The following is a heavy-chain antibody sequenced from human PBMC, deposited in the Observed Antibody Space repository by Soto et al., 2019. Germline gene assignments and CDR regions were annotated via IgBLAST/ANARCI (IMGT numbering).Heavy chain of an antibody. Sequence: LRLSCVASGFSFGNYNMNWVRQAPGKGLEWVSYITDSSDTVHYADSVRGRFTISRDNAESSLYLQMNSLRDEDTAVYFCARDFGHGYYLDYWGRGTLVTVSS. CDR2: ITDSSDTV. CDR3: ARDFGHGYYLDY. D-gene: IGHD3-3*01. CDR1: GFSFGNYN. V-gene: IGHV3-48*02. J-gene: IGHJ4*02.